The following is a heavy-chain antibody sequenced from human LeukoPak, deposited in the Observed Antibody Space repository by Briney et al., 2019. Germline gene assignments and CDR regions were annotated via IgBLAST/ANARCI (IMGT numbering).Heavy chain of an antibody. V-gene: IGHV1-18*01. CDR3: ARDWDAMNNCFDP. J-gene: IGHJ5*02. CDR2: LSKNSDIR. Sequence: ASVKVSCKASGYTLTQYGISWVRQAPGQGLEWMGWLSKNSDIRTYAQTLQGRFTMTTDTATTTAYMELNNLTFDDTAVYYCARDWDAMNNCFDPWGQGTRVTVSS. D-gene: IGHD1-26*01. CDR1: GYTLTQYG.